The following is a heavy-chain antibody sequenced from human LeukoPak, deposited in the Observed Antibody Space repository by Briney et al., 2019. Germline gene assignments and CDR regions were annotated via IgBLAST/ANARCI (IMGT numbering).Heavy chain of an antibody. CDR3: ARHLLWFGEFERVVLDY. CDR2: IYPGDSDT. CDR1: GYSCTSYW. V-gene: IGHV5-51*01. D-gene: IGHD3-10*01. Sequence: GESLKISCKGSGYSCTSYWIGWVRQMPGKGLEWMGIIYPGDSDTRYSPSFQGQVTISADKSISTAYLQWSSLKASDTAMYYCARHLLWFGEFERVVLDYWGQGTLVTVSS. J-gene: IGHJ4*02.